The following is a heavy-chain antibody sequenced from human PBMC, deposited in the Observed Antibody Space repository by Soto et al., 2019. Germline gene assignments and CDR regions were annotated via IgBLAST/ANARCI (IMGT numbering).Heavy chain of an antibody. Sequence: SETLSLTCTVSGGSISSGDYYWSWIRQPPGKGLEWIGYIYYSGSTYYNPSLKSRVTISVDTSKNQFSLKLSSVTAADTAVYYCARDGLTYYYDSSGSPGGDAFDIWGQGTMVTVSS. V-gene: IGHV4-30-4*01. CDR3: ARDGLTYYYDSSGSPGGDAFDI. CDR2: IYYSGST. CDR1: GGSISSGDYY. J-gene: IGHJ3*02. D-gene: IGHD3-22*01.